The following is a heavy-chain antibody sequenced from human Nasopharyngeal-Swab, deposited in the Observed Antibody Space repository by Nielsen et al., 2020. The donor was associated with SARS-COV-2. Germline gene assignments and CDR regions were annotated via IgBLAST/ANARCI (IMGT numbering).Heavy chain of an antibody. J-gene: IGHJ6*02. D-gene: IGHD3-3*01. Sequence: ASVKVSCKASGYTFTGYYMHWVRQAPGQGLEWMGIINPSGGSTSYAQKFQGRVTMTRDTSTSTVYMELSSLRSEDTAVYYCARDIILPDTIFGVVIPQTDVMDVWGQGTTVTVSS. V-gene: IGHV1-46*01. CDR2: INPSGGST. CDR3: ARDIILPDTIFGVVIPQTDVMDV. CDR1: GYTFTGYY.